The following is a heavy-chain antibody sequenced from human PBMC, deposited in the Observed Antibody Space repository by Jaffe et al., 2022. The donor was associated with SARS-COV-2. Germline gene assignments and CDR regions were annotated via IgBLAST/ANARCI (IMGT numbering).Heavy chain of an antibody. D-gene: IGHD3-10*01. CDR1: GFTFSSYA. Sequence: EVQLLESGGGLVQPGGSLRLSCAASGFTFSSYAMSWVRQAPGKGLEWVSAISGSGGSTYYADSVKGRFTISRDNSKNTLYLQMNSLRAEDTAVYYCAKGWTWFGEPKPLSFDYWGQGTLVTVSS. CDR2: ISGSGGST. J-gene: IGHJ4*02. CDR3: AKGWTWFGEPKPLSFDY. V-gene: IGHV3-23*01.